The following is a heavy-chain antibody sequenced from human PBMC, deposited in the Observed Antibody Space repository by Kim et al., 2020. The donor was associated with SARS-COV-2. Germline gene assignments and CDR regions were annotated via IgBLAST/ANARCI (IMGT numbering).Heavy chain of an antibody. V-gene: IGHV4-34*01. CDR3: ARGRGVAAAGRIDY. Sequence: NPSLKSRVTISVDTSKNQFSLKLRSVTAADTAVYYCARGRGVAAAGRIDYWGQGTLVTVSS. D-gene: IGHD6-13*01. J-gene: IGHJ4*02.